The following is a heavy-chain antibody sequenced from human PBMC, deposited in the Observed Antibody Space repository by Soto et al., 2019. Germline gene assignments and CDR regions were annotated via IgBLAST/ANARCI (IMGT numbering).Heavy chain of an antibody. J-gene: IGHJ4*02. D-gene: IGHD6-13*01. V-gene: IGHV1-46*01. CDR1: GYTFTSYD. Sequence: GASVKVSCKASGYTFTSYDINWVRQAPGQGLEWMGIINPSGGSTSYAQKFQGRVTMTRDTSTSTVYMELSSLRSEDTAVYYCARTSIAAAADYWGQGTLVTVSS. CDR2: INPSGGST. CDR3: ARTSIAAAADY.